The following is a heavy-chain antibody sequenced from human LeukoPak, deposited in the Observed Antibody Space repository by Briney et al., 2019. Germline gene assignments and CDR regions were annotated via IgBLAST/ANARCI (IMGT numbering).Heavy chain of an antibody. V-gene: IGHV3-21*01. CDR3: ARDRQQLVDY. CDR2: ISSSSSYI. Sequence: GGSLRLSCAASGFTFSSYSMNWVRQAPGKGLEWVSSISSSSSYIYYADSVKGRFTISRDNAKNSLYLQVNSLRAEDTAVYYCARDRQQLVDYWGHGTLVTVPS. CDR1: GFTFSSYS. J-gene: IGHJ4*01. D-gene: IGHD6-13*01.